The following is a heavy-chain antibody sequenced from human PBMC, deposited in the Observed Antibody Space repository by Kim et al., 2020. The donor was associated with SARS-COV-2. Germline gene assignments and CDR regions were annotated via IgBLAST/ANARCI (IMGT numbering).Heavy chain of an antibody. CDR1: GGSISSSNW. CDR3: ARGVSMVRGVPPRGRGFEP. V-gene: IGHV4-4*02. CDR2: IYHSGST. D-gene: IGHD3-10*01. J-gene: IGHJ5*02. Sequence: SETLSLTCAVSGGSISSSNWWSWVRQPPGKGLEWIGEIYHSGSTNYNPSLKGRVTISVDKSKNQFSLKLSSVTAADTAVYYCARGVSMVRGVPPRGRGFEPWGQGTLVTVSS.